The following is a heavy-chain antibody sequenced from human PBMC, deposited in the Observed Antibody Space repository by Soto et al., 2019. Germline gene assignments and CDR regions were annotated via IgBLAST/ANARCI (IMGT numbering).Heavy chain of an antibody. CDR2: ISGSGSST. CDR3: AKAWGIDY. D-gene: IGHD7-27*01. J-gene: IGHJ4*02. CDR1: GFTFAGKA. V-gene: IGHV3-23*01. Sequence: GGPWGFSCGAFGFTFAGKAGGWVRQAPGKGLEWVSTISGSGSSTYSADSVKGRFTISRDNSKNTLYLQMNSLRVEDTAIYYCAKAWGIDYWGQGTLVTVSS.